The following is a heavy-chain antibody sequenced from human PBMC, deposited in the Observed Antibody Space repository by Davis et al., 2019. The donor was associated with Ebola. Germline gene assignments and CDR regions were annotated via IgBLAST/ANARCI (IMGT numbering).Heavy chain of an antibody. D-gene: IGHD2-2*01. V-gene: IGHV4-4*02. CDR1: GGSISSSNW. CDR3: AREGDIVVVPAARNWFDP. J-gene: IGHJ5*02. CDR2: IYHSGST. Sequence: MPSETLSLTCAVSGGSISSSNWWSWVRQPPGKGLEWIGEIYHSGSTNYNPSLKSRVTISVDKSKNQFSLKLSSVTAADTAVYYCAREGDIVVVPAARNWFDPWGQGTLVTVSS.